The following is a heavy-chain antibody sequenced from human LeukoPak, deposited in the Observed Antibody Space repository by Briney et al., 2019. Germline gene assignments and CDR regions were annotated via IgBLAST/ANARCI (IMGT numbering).Heavy chain of an antibody. V-gene: IGHV3-23*05. D-gene: IGHD1-26*01. CDR1: GFTFEDYT. CDR2: IDWNGSDT. J-gene: IGHJ4*02. CDR3: AKLGSGSYLTYFDY. Sequence: QPGGSLRLSCSASGFTFEDYTMHWVRQVPGKGLEWVALIDWNGSDTYYTDSVKGRFTISRDNSKNTLYLQMNSLRAEDTAVYYCAKLGSGSYLTYFDYWGQGILVTVSS.